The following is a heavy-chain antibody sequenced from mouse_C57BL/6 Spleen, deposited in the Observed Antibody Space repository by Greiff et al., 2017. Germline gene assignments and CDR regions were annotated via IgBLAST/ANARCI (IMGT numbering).Heavy chain of an antibody. Sequence: VQLQQPGAELVKPGASVKMSCKASGYTFTSYWITWVKQRPGQGLEWIGDIYPGSGSTNYNEKFKSKATLTVATSSSTAYMQLSSLTSEDAAVYYCARYYYYGSSSWYFDGWGTGTTVTVSS. J-gene: IGHJ1*03. CDR2: IYPGSGST. V-gene: IGHV1-55*01. D-gene: IGHD1-1*01. CDR1: GYTFTSYW. CDR3: ARYYYYGSSSWYFDG.